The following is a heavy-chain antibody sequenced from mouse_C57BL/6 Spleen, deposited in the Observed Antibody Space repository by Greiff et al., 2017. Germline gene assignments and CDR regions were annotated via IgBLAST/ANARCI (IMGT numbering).Heavy chain of an antibody. CDR2: INPYNGDT. CDR1: GYSFTGYF. Sequence: EVQLQQSGPELVKPGASVKISCKASGYSFTGYFMNWVKQSHGRSLEWIGRINPYNGDTFYNQKFKGKATLTVDKSSSTAHMELLSLTSEDFEFYYCARSDNYYGSSDLDAMDYWGQGTSVTVSS. V-gene: IGHV1-37*01. J-gene: IGHJ4*01. CDR3: ARSDNYYGSSDLDAMDY. D-gene: IGHD1-1*01.